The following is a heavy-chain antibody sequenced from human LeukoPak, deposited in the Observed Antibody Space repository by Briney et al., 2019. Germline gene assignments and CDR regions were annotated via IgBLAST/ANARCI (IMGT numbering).Heavy chain of an antibody. CDR2: IYHSGST. CDR3: ARGQAVGGSFDI. V-gene: IGHV4-30-2*01. CDR1: GGSISSGGYS. D-gene: IGHD1-26*01. J-gene: IGHJ3*02. Sequence: SQTLSLTCAVSGGSISSGGYSWSWIRQPPGKGLEWIGYIYHSGSTYYNPSLKSRVTISVDRSKNQFSLKLSSVTAADTAVYYCARGQAVGGSFDIWGQGTMVTVSS.